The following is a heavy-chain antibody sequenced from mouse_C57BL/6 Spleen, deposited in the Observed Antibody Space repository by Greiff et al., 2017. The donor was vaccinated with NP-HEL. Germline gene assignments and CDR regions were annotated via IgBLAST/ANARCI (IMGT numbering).Heavy chain of an antibody. CDR3: ARGSNYHVFDY. J-gene: IGHJ2*01. D-gene: IGHD2-5*01. V-gene: IGHV1-19*01. Sequence: EVQLQQSGPVLVKPGASVKMSCKASGYTFTDYYMNWVKQSHGKSLEWIGVINPYNGGTSYNQKFTGKATLTVDKSSSTAYMELNSLTSEDSAVYYCARGSNYHVFDYWGQGTTLTVSS. CDR1: GYTFTDYY. CDR2: INPYNGGT.